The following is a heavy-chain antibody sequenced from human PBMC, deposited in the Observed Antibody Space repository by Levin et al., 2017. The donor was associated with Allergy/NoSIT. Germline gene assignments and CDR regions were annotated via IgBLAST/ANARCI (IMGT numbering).Heavy chain of an antibody. D-gene: IGHD6-13*01. CDR2: INHSGST. CDR3: ATYGSWYLRYFQH. CDR1: GGSFSGYY. V-gene: IGHV4-34*01. J-gene: IGHJ1*01. Sequence: TPSETLSLTCAVYGGSFSGYYWSWIRQPPGKGLEWIGEINHSGSTNYNPSLKSRVTISVDTSKNQFSLKLSSVTAADTAVYYCATYGSWYLRYFQHWGQGTLVTVSS.